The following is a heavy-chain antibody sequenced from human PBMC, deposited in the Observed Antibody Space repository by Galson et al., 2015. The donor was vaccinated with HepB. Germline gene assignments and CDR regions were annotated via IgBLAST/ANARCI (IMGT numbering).Heavy chain of an antibody. Sequence: SLRLSCAVSGFTLSSSGMHWVRQAPGKGLEWVAVIKYDGNNKYYADSVKGRFTISRDSSKNTLYLQMNSLRGEDTAVYYCVRDLGRVTAIPFHWGKGTLVTVSS. D-gene: IGHD2-21*02. V-gene: IGHV3-33*01. J-gene: IGHJ4*02. CDR3: VRDLGRVTAIPFH. CDR1: GFTLSSSG. CDR2: IKYDGNNK.